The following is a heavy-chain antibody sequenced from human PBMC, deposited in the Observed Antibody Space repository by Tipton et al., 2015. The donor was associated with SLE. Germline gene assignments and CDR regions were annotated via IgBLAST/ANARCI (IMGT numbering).Heavy chain of an antibody. CDR3: TRDPASGDIDY. Sequence: TLSLTCTVSGDSFSSGSSSWNWVRQPAGKGLEWIGSIYNSGNTYYNASLKSRVTISVDTSKNQFSLKLSSVTAADTAVYYCTRDPASGDIDYWGQGTLVTVSS. V-gene: IGHV4-39*07. J-gene: IGHJ4*02. CDR1: GDSFSSGSSS. D-gene: IGHD2-21*02. CDR2: IYNSGNT.